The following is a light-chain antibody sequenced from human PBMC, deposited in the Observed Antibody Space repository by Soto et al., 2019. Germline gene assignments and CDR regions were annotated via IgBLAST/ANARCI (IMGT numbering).Light chain of an antibody. CDR2: SNN. V-gene: IGLV1-44*01. CDR1: TSNIATNT. Sequence: QAVXXQPPSASGTPGQTVTISCXGRTSNIATNTVNWYQQLPGTAPRLLTHSNNQRPSGVPDRFSASKSGTSASLVISGLQSEDEADYYCAAWDDSLSQFVFGTGTKLTVL. CDR3: AAWDDSLSQFV. J-gene: IGLJ1*01.